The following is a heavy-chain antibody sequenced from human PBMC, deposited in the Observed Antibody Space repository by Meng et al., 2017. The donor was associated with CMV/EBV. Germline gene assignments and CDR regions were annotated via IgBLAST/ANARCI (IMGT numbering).Heavy chain of an antibody. CDR2: ISSSSSYI. CDR3: ARGRYYYDSSGYAYFDY. CDR1: GFTFSSYS. J-gene: IGHJ4*02. Sequence: GESLKISCAASGFTFSSYSMNWVRQAPGKGLEWVSSISSSSSYIYYADSVKGRFTISRDNAKNSLYLQMNSLRAEDTAVYYCARGRYYYDSSGYAYFDYWGQGTLVTVSS. V-gene: IGHV3-21*01. D-gene: IGHD3-22*01.